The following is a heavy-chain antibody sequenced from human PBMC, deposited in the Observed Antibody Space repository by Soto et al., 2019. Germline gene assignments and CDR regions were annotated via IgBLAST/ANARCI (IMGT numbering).Heavy chain of an antibody. CDR2: INPRSGGT. V-gene: IGHV1-2*04. CDR3: ARGDSTDCSNGVCSFFYNHDMDV. J-gene: IGHJ6*02. CDR1: GYSFTDYH. Sequence: ASVKVSCKASGYSFTDYHIHWVRQAPGQGLEWLGRINPRSGGTSTAQKFQGWVTMTTDTSISTASMELTRLTSDDTAIYYCARGDSTDCSNGVCSFFYNHDMDVWGQGTTVTV. D-gene: IGHD2-8*01.